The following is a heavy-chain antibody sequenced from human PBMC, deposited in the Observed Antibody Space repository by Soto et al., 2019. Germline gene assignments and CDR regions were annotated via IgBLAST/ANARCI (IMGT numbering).Heavy chain of an antibody. CDR1: GYSFTSYW. CDR2: SYPGDSDT. V-gene: IGHV5-51*01. CDR3: DIHNSDYYYGMDV. J-gene: IGHJ6*02. D-gene: IGHD1-20*01. Sequence: PGESLNISCKGSGYSFTSYWIGWVRQMPGKGLEWIGVSYPGDSDTRYSPSFQGQVTISADKSISPAYLQWSSVKASDTDMYYCDIHNSDYYYGMDVWGQGTPVTVSS.